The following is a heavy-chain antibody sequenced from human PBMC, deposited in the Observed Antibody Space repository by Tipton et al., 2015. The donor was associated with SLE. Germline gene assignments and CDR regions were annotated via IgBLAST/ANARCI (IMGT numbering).Heavy chain of an antibody. V-gene: IGHV4-59*01. CDR2: IYYSGST. J-gene: IGHJ4*02. D-gene: IGHD1-26*01. CDR3: ARGGYLYSGGFDY. Sequence: TLSLTCTVSGGSISSYYWSWIRQPPGKGLEWIGYIYYSGSTNYGPSLKSRVTISVDTSKNQFSLKLSSVTAADTAVYHCARGGYLYSGGFDYWGQGTLVTVSS. CDR1: GGSISSYY.